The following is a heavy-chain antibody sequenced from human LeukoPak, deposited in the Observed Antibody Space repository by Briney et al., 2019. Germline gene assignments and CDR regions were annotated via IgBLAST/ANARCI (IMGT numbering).Heavy chain of an antibody. CDR2: IYQSGSGSS. D-gene: IGHD3-3*01. J-gene: IGHJ4*02. CDR3: ASTLRFLPYRRFDY. Sequence: YPSPTLSLTCSVFGGSIISSNYYWGWLRQPTGKGLELIGSIYQSGSGSSYYNPSLRSRVTISGDTSKNQFFLRLSSVTAADTAVYYCASTLRFLPYRRFDYWGQGTLVTVPS. V-gene: IGHV4-39*01. CDR1: GGSIISSNYY.